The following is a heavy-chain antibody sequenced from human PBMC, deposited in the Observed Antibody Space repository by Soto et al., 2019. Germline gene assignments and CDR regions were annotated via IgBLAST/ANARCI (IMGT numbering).Heavy chain of an antibody. CDR1: GFTFSSYW. D-gene: IGHD3-16*01. J-gene: IGHJ4*02. CDR2: IKEDGSGK. CDR3: VRVGRLGGY. Sequence: EVQLVASGGGLVQPGGSLRLSCTASGFTFSSYWMSWVRQAPGKGLGWVANIKEDGSGKYYVDSVKGRFSISRDNARNSLYLQMKSLRVEDTAVYYCVRVGRLGGYWGQGALVTVSS. V-gene: IGHV3-7*03.